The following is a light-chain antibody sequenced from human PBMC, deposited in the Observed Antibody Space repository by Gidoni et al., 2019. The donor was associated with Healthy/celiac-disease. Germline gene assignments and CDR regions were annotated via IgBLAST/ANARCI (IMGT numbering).Light chain of an antibody. CDR2: AAS. V-gene: IGKV1-9*01. J-gene: IGKJ1*01. Sequence: DIQLTQPPSFLSASVGDRVTITCWASQGISSYLARYQQKPGKAPKLLVYAASTLQSGVPSRFSGSGSGTEFTLTISSLQPEDFATYYCQQLNSYPRTFGQGTKVEIK. CDR3: QQLNSYPRT. CDR1: QGISSY.